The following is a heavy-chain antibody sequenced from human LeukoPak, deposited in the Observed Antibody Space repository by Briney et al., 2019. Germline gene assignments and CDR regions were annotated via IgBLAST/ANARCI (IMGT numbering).Heavy chain of an antibody. CDR3: ARRYGSGSSGTFDY. D-gene: IGHD3-10*01. CDR2: MYYTGNT. CDR1: GGSISSGGYS. J-gene: IGHJ4*02. Sequence: SETLSLTCAVSGGSISSGGYSWSWIRQPPGKGLEWIAYMYYTGNTYYNPSLKSRVTISVDTSKNQFSLKLSSVTAADTAVYYCARRYGSGSSGTFDYWGQGTLVTVSS. V-gene: IGHV4-30-4*07.